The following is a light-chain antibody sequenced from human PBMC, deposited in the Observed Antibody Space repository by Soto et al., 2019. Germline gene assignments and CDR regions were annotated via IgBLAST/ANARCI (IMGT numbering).Light chain of an antibody. CDR2: DAA. CDR3: QQRSKLPPT. V-gene: IGKV3-11*01. J-gene: IGKJ4*01. Sequence: EIVLTQSPPTLSLSPGNVATLSCRASQSVSGYFAWYQQKPGQAPRLLLYDAANRATGIPAWSSGSGSVTDFTLTIYNRAREDFAVYYCQQRSKLPPTFGGGIKVEI. CDR1: QSVSGY.